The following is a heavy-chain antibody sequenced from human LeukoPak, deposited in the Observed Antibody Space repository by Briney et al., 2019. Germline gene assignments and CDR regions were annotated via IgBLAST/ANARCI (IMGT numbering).Heavy chain of an antibody. D-gene: IGHD6-19*01. V-gene: IGHV3-23*01. CDR3: ARDKYSSGWYDAFDI. J-gene: IGHJ3*02. CDR1: GFTFSSYA. CDR2: ISGSGGST. Sequence: GGSLRLSCAASGFTFSSYAMSWVRQAPGKGLEWVSAISGSGGSTYYADSVKGRFTISRDNSKNTLYLQMNSLRAEDTALYYCARDKYSSGWYDAFDIWGQGTMVTVSS.